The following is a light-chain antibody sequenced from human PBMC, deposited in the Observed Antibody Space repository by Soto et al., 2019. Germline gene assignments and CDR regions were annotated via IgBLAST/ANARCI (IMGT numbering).Light chain of an antibody. CDR3: CSYGGTSAPYA. CDR2: EGS. Sequence: QSGLTDPAGEIVSPGQSVTISCTATSSDFGKYDLVSWYQPHPGKAPNLIIYEGSKRPSGVSTRFSGSKSGNTASLTFSGLQAEDEVEYFCCSYGGTSAPYAVATGTKVTV. J-gene: IGLJ1*01. CDR1: SSDFGKYDL. V-gene: IGLV2-23*01.